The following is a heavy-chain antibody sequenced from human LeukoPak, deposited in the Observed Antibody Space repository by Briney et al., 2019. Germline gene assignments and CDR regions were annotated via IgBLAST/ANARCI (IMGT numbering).Heavy chain of an antibody. CDR3: AHRKNYYDSSVFDN. CDR1: GFSLNTRGVG. CDR2: IYWDDDR. V-gene: IGHV2-5*02. J-gene: IGHJ4*02. D-gene: IGHD3-22*01. Sequence: SGPTLVNPTHTLTLTCTFSGFSLNTRGVGVGWIPQPPGRALEWLSLIYWDDDRRYSPSLKSRLTITKDTSKNQVVLTMTNMDPVDTATYFCAHRKNYYDSSVFDNWGQGTLVTVSS.